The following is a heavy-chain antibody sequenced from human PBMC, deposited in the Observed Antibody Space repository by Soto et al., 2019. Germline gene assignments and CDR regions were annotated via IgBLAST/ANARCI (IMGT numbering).Heavy chain of an antibody. CDR2: ISAYNGNT. CDR3: ARARVPYCSGGSCYNLGYDFDY. J-gene: IGHJ4*02. V-gene: IGHV1-18*01. CDR1: GYTFTSYG. D-gene: IGHD2-15*01. Sequence: ASVKVSCKASGYTFTSYGISWVRQAPGQGLEWMGWISAYNGNTNYAQKLQGRVTMTTDTSTSTAYMELRSLRSDDTAVYYCARARVPYCSGGSCYNLGYDFDYWGQGTLVTVSS.